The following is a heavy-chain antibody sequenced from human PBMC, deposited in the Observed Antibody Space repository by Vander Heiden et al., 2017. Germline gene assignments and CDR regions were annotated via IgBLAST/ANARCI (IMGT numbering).Heavy chain of an antibody. J-gene: IGHJ4*02. CDR1: RFTFGSYA. CDR3: AKMSCSSTSCPLDY. Sequence: EVQLLESGGGLVQHGGSLRLSCAASRFTFGSYAMSWVRQAPGKGLEWVSAISGSGGSTYYADSVKGRFTISRDNSKNTLYLQMNSLRAEDTAVYYCAKMSCSSTSCPLDYWGQGTLVTVSS. CDR2: ISGSGGST. V-gene: IGHV3-23*01. D-gene: IGHD2-2*01.